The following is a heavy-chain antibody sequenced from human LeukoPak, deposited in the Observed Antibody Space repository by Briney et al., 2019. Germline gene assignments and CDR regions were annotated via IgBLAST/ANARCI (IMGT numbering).Heavy chain of an antibody. CDR1: GITLSNYG. CDR3: AKRGVVIRVILVGFHKEAYYFDS. CDR2: ISDSGGRT. J-gene: IGHJ4*02. D-gene: IGHD3-22*01. Sequence: GGSLRLSCAVSGITLSNYGMSWVRQAPGKGLEWVAGISDSGGRTNYADSVKGRFTISRDNPKNTIYLQVNSLRAEDTAVYFCAKRGVVIRVILVGFHKEAYYFDSWGQGALVTVSS. V-gene: IGHV3-23*01.